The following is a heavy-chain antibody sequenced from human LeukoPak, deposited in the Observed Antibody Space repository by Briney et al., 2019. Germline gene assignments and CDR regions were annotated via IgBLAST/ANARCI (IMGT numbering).Heavy chain of an antibody. Sequence: AASVKVSCKASGYTFTTYGISWVRQAPGQGLESMGWISAYNGNTNYAQKLQGRVTMTTDTSTSTAYMELSSLRSEDTAVYYCARGGYYDSSGYGGYWGQGTLVTVSS. CDR3: ARGGYYDSSGYGGY. D-gene: IGHD3-22*01. CDR2: ISAYNGNT. V-gene: IGHV1-18*01. CDR1: GYTFTTYG. J-gene: IGHJ4*02.